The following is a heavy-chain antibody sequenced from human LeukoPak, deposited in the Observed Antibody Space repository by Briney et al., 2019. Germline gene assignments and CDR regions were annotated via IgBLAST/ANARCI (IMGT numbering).Heavy chain of an antibody. CDR1: GSTFSSYG. D-gene: IGHD3-3*01. Sequence: GRSLRLSCAASGSTFSSYGVHWVRQAPGKGLEWVALIWYDGSKKYYADSVKGRFTISRDNSKETLYLQMSSLRAEDTAVYYCARDFTIFGVVTDWYFDLWGRGTLVTVSS. V-gene: IGHV3-33*01. J-gene: IGHJ2*01. CDR3: ARDFTIFGVVTDWYFDL. CDR2: IWYDGSKK.